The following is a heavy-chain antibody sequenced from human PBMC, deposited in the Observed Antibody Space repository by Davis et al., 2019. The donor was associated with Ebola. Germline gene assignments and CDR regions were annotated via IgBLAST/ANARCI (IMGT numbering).Heavy chain of an antibody. Sequence: LRLSCAVSGGSISSGGYSWSWIRQPPGKGLEWIGYIYHSGSTYYNPSLKSRVTISVDRSKNQFSLKLSSVTAADTAVYYCARGGDTAARFDYWGQGTLVTVSS. CDR3: ARGGDTAARFDY. CDR2: IYHSGST. D-gene: IGHD6-6*01. V-gene: IGHV4-30-2*01. J-gene: IGHJ4*02. CDR1: GGSISSGGYS.